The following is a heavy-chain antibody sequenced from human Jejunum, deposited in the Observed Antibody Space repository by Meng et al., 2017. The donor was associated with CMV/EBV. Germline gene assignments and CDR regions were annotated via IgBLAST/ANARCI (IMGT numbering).Heavy chain of an antibody. CDR2: IKSDGTTT. CDR3: ATFMTVDI. Sequence: EVQLVESGXGLVQPGGSLRLSCVASGCAFSNDWMHWVRQAPGKGLVWVSRIKSDGTTTGYANFVNGLFTISRDNAKNTLYLEMNSLRDEDTAVYYCATFMTVDIWGQGTLVTVSS. D-gene: IGHD3-22*01. CDR1: GCAFSNDW. V-gene: IGHV3-74*01. J-gene: IGHJ4*02.